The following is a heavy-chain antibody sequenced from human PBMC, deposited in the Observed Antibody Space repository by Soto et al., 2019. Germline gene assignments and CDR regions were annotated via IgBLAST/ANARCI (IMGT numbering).Heavy chain of an antibody. CDR3: ADTNEHYGYFDY. J-gene: IGHJ4*02. V-gene: IGHV1-18*01. CDR1: GYTFTSYG. Sequence: ASVKLSCKDSGYTFTSYGISWVRQAPGQGLEWMGWISAYNGNTNYAQKLQGRVTMTTDTSTSTAYMELRSLRSDDTAVYYCADTNEHYGYFDYWGQGTLVTVSS. D-gene: IGHD4-17*01. CDR2: ISAYNGNT.